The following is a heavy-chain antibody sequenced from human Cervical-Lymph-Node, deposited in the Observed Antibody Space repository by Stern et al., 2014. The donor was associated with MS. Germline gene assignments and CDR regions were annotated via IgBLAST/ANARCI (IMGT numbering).Heavy chain of an antibody. CDR2: LRWTSGSI. D-gene: IGHD6-6*01. V-gene: IGHV3-9*01. CDR1: GFTFADYA. Sequence: EVQLVESGGGLVQPGISLRLSCAASGFTFADYAMHWVRQAPGKGLEWVSGLRWTSGSIGYADSWKGRFTISRDNAKNSLYLQMNSLRTEDTAFYYCAKGSVGIAAPRNFDYWGQGTLVTVSS. CDR3: AKGSVGIAAPRNFDY. J-gene: IGHJ4*02.